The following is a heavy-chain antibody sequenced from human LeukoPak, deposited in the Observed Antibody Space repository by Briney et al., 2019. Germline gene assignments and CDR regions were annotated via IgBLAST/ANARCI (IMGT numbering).Heavy chain of an antibody. J-gene: IGHJ4*02. D-gene: IGHD3-10*01. Sequence: TGGSLRLSCAASGFTFSSYWMGWVRQAPGKGLEWVANIKQDGSEKYYVDSVKGRFTISRDNAKNSLYLQMNSLRAEDTAVYYCARDRDYYGSGARDYWGQGTLVTVSS. CDR2: IKQDGSEK. CDR3: ARDRDYYGSGARDY. CDR1: GFTFSSYW. V-gene: IGHV3-7*01.